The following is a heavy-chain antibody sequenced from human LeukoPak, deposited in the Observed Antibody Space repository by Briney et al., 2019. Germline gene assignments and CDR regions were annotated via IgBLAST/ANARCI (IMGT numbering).Heavy chain of an antibody. CDR3: ASERFGELGSDY. V-gene: IGHV1-2*02. CDR1: VYTFTGYY. D-gene: IGHD3-10*01. CDR2: INPNSGGT. J-gene: IGHJ4*02. Sequence: ASVKVPRKASVYTFTGYYMHWVRQDPGQGLEWMGWINPNSGGTNYAQKFQGRVTMTRDTSISTAYMELSRLRSDDTAVYYCASERFGELGSDYWGQGTLVTVSS.